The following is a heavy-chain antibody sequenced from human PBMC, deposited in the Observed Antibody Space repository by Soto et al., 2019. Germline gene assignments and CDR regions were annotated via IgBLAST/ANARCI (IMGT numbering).Heavy chain of an antibody. CDR1: GGSISSDASF. V-gene: IGHV4-30-2*01. D-gene: IGHD3-22*01. J-gene: IGHJ4*02. CDR2: IYHSGST. CDR3: ARASRDYDSSGMYYFDY. Sequence: PSETLSLTCTVSGGSISSDASFWSWIRQLPGKGLEWIGYIYHSGSTYYNPSLKSRVTISVDRSKNQFSLKLSSVTAADTAVYYCARASRDYDSSGMYYFDYWGQGTLVTVSS.